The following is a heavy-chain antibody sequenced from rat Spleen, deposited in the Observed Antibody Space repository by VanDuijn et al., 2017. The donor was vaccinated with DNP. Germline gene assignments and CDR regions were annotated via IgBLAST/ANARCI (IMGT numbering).Heavy chain of an antibody. CDR3: TTDFERGY. CDR2: ISSSGGST. CDR1: GFTFNNYW. D-gene: IGHD1-11*01. V-gene: IGHV5-31*01. J-gene: IGHJ2*01. Sequence: EVQLVESGGGLVQPGRSLKLSCAASGFTFNNYWMTWIRQVPGEGLEWVASISSSGGSTYYRDSVKGRFTVSRENAQSTLYLQMTNLRSEDTATFYCTTDFERGYWGQGVMVTVSS.